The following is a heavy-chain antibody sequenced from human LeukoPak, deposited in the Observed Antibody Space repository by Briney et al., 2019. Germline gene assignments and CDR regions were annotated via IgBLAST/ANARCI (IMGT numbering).Heavy chain of an antibody. D-gene: IGHD2-2*01. CDR1: GFPFTNAW. CDR3: ATRVVAD. J-gene: IGHJ4*02. V-gene: IGHV3-15*07. CDR2: IKSKTDSGTI. Sequence: GGSLRLSCAASGFPFTNAWMNWVRQAPGKGLEWAGRIKSKTDSGTIDYAAPVKGRFTISRDDSKNTLYLQMNSLKTEDTAVYYCATRVVADWGQGTLVTVSS.